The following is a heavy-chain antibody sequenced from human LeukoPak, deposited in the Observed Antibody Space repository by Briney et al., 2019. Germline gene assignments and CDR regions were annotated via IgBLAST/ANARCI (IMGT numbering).Heavy chain of an antibody. D-gene: IGHD2-15*01. J-gene: IGHJ4*02. V-gene: IGHV3-53*01. Sequence: PGGSLRLSCAASGFTVSSNYMSWVRQAPGKGLEWVSVIYSGGSTYYAGSVKGRFTISRDNSKNTLYLQMISLRAEDTAVYYCARDVPKVVVAATRPYWGQGTLVTVSS. CDR3: ARDVPKVVVAATRPY. CDR1: GFTVSSNY. CDR2: IYSGGST.